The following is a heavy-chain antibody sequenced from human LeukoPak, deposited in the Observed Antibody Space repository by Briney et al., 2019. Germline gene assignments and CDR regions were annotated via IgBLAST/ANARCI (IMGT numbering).Heavy chain of an antibody. Sequence: SETLSITCAVYGGSFSGYYWSWIRQPPGKGLEWIGEINHSGSTNYNPSLKSRVTISVDTSKNQFSLKLSSVTAADTAVYYCARAIADDYGDYWGQGTLVTVSS. CDR2: INHSGST. D-gene: IGHD4-17*01. J-gene: IGHJ4*02. CDR3: ARAIADDYGDY. V-gene: IGHV4-34*01. CDR1: GGSFSGYY.